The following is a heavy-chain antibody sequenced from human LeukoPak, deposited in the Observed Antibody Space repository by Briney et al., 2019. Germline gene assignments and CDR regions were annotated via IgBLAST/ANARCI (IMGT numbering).Heavy chain of an antibody. V-gene: IGHV4-59*08. CDR1: GGSISSYY. CDR3: ARLTTGYPYYFDY. CDR2: MYYSGST. Sequence: SETLSLTCTVSGGSISSYYWSWMRQPPGKGLEWIGYMYYSGSTNYNPSLKSRVTISVDTSKNQFSLNLSSVTAADTAVYYCARLTTGYPYYFDYWGQGTLVTVSS. J-gene: IGHJ4*02. D-gene: IGHD3-9*01.